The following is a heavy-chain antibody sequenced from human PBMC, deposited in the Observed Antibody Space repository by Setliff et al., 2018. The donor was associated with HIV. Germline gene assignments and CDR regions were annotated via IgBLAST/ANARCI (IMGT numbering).Heavy chain of an antibody. CDR2: IHYNGRT. V-gene: IGHV4-39*01. CDR1: GDSITNDDYY. Sequence: PSETLSLTCTVSGDSITNDDYYWGWIRQPPGKGLEWIAIIHYNGRTYYDPSLKSRVTIFVDTSKTQFSLNLGSVTAADTAVYYCARGYTSGYLDYWGQGSLVTVSS. D-gene: IGHD6-19*01. J-gene: IGHJ4*02. CDR3: ARGYTSGYLDY.